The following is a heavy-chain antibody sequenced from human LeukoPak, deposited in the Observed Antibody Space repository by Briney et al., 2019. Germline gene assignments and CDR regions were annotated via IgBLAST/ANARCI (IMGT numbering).Heavy chain of an antibody. CDR3: ASGFRLSGLFDY. Sequence: GGSLRLSCAASGFTVNSNYMSWVRQAPGKGLEWVSYISSSSFTINYADSVKGRFTISRDNAQSSLYLHMNSLRADDTAVYYCASGFRLSGLFDYWGQGTLVTVSS. J-gene: IGHJ4*02. V-gene: IGHV3-48*01. D-gene: IGHD1-26*01. CDR2: ISSSSFTI. CDR1: GFTVNSNY.